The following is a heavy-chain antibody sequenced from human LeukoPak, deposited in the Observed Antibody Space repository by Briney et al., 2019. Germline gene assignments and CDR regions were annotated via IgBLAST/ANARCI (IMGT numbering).Heavy chain of an antibody. Sequence: GGSLRLSCAASGFTFSDYYMSWIRQAPGKGLEWVSYISSSGSTIYYADSVKGRFTISRDNAKNSLYLQMNSLRAEDTAVYYCARRRDILTGYSYYFDYWGQGTLVTVSS. CDR1: GFTFSDYY. D-gene: IGHD3-9*01. CDR2: ISSSGSTI. CDR3: ARRRDILTGYSYYFDY. V-gene: IGHV3-11*01. J-gene: IGHJ4*02.